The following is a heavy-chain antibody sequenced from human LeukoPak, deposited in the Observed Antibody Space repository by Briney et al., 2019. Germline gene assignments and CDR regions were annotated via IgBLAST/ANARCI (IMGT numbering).Heavy chain of an antibody. J-gene: IGHJ4*02. CDR3: ARKYCSSTSCLFDY. CDR2: ISNSGSTI. Sequence: GGSLRLSCAASGFTFSSYAMSWVRQAPGKGLEWVSYISNSGSTIYYADSVKGRFTISRDNAKNSLYLQMNSLRAEDTAVYYCARKYCSSTSCLFDYWGQGTLVTVSS. V-gene: IGHV3-48*03. D-gene: IGHD2-2*01. CDR1: GFTFSSYA.